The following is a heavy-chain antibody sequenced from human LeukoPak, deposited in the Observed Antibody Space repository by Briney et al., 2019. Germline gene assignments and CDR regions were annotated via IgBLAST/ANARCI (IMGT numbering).Heavy chain of an antibody. D-gene: IGHD5-24*01. CDR1: GFTFSNAW. CDR3: TTAERWLLRSSPY. Sequence: GGSLRLSCAASGFTFSNAWMTWARQAPGRGLEWVGRIKTKTDGGTTDYAAPVKGRFTISRDDSKNTLYLQMNSLKTEDTAVYYCTTAERWLLRSSPYWGQGTLVTVSS. CDR2: IKTKTDGGTT. J-gene: IGHJ4*02. V-gene: IGHV3-15*01.